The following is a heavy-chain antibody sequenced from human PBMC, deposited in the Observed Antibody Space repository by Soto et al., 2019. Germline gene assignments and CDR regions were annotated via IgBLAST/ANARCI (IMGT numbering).Heavy chain of an antibody. Sequence: QITLKESGPTLVEPTQTLTLTCTFSGFSLSTNGVGVGWIRQPPGKALEWLAFIYWDDDKRYSPSLKTRLTIFKATSNNVVVLIMTNMDPVDTATYYCAYRQEYRGSWDSGWLDPWGQGTLVTVSS. D-gene: IGHD6-6*01. CDR1: GFSLSTNGVG. CDR3: AYRQEYRGSWDSGWLDP. CDR2: IYWDDDK. V-gene: IGHV2-5*02. J-gene: IGHJ5*02.